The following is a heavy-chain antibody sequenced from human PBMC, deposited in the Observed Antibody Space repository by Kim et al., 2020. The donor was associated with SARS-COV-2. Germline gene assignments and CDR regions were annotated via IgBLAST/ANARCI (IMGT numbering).Heavy chain of an antibody. V-gene: IGHV4-59*01. CDR2: VFYSGST. D-gene: IGHD4-4*01. CDR1: GGSISSYY. CDR3: AGYQYDYSHGLHVDD. Sequence: SETPSLTCTVSGGSISSYYWSWIRQPPGKGLEWIGYVFYSGSTNYNPSLNYNPSLKSRVTISVGTSENQFSLRLSSVTAADTAVYYCAGYQYDYSHGLHVDDWDQRTLVTVSS. J-gene: IGHJ4*02.